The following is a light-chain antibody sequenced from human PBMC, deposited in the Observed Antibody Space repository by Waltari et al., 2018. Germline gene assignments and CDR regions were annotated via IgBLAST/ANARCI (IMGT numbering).Light chain of an antibody. V-gene: IGLV2-14*03. CDR2: DVI. J-gene: IGLJ3*02. Sequence: HSALTQPVSVSGSPGQSITISCTGSSSDIGGYNFVSWYQQHPGKAPKLMIYDVINRPSGISYRFSGSKSGNTASLTISGLLADDEAHYYCTSYTSRGALLFGGGTEVTVL. CDR1: SSDIGGYNF. CDR3: TSYTSRGALL.